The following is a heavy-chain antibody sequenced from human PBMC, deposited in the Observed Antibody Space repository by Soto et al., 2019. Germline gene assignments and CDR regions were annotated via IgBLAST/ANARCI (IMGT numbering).Heavy chain of an antibody. J-gene: IGHJ5*02. V-gene: IGHV1-46*01. CDR3: ARDTPREQQQLVNWFDP. CDR1: GYTFTSYY. CDR2: IKPSCGSN. Sequence: QVQLVQSGAEVKKPGASVKVSCKASGYTFTSYYMHWVRQAPGQGLEWMGIIKPSCGSNSYAKKVQGRVTMTRDTSTSTVYMELSSLRSEDTAVYYCARDTPREQQQLVNWFDPWGQGTLVTVSS. D-gene: IGHD6-13*01.